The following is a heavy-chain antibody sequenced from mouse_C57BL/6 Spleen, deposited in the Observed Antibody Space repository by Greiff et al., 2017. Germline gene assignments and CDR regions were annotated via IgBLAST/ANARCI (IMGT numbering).Heavy chain of an antibody. D-gene: IGHD1-1*01. CDR1: GFTFSDYG. V-gene: IGHV5-17*01. CDR3: ARASITTVAYYFDD. CDR2: ISSGSSTI. Sequence: DVKLVESGGGLVKPGGSLKLSCAASGFTFSDYGMHWVRQAPEKGLEWVAYISSGSSTIYYADTVKGRFTISRDNAKNTLFLQMTSLRSEDAAMYYCARASITTVAYYFDDWGQGTTLTVSS. J-gene: IGHJ2*01.